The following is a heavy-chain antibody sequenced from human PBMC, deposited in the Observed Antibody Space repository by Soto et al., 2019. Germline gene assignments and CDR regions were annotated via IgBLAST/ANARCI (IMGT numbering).Heavy chain of an antibody. J-gene: IGHJ6*02. CDR3: ARDSVLRFLEWFSGGMDV. D-gene: IGHD3-3*01. CDR2: IYSGGST. CDR1: GFTFSSYA. V-gene: IGHV3-66*01. Sequence: TGGSLRLSCAASGFTFSSYAMSWVRQAPGKGLEWVSVIYSGGSTYYADSVKGRFTISRDNSKNTLYLQMNSLRAEDTAVYYCARDSVLRFLEWFSGGMDVWGQGTTVTVSS.